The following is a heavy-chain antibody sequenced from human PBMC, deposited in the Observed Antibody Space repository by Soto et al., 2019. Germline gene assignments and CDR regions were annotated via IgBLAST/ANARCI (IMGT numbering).Heavy chain of an antibody. D-gene: IGHD5-18*01. CDR2: ISSSSSTI. CDR1: GFIFRGWV. Sequence: GGGLRLSRSASGFIFRGWVMKWAPQAPGKGLEWVSYISSSSSTIYYADSVKGRFTISRDSAKNSLYLQMNSLRAEDTAVYYCARDYSSYGPFDYWGQGTLVTVSS. J-gene: IGHJ4*02. CDR3: ARDYSSYGPFDY. V-gene: IGHV3-48*01.